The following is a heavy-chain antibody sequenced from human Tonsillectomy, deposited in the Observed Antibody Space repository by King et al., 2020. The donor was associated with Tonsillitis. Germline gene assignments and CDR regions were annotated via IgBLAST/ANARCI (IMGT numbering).Heavy chain of an antibody. CDR1: GYTFTSYG. CDR3: ARVSGDYEILTGFEY. D-gene: IGHD3-9*01. V-gene: IGHV1-18*04. J-gene: IGHJ4*02. Sequence: QLVQSGAEVKKPGASVKVSCKASGYTFTSYGISWVRQAPGQGLEWMEWISTYNGNTNYAQILQGRVTMTTDTSTNTAYMELRSLRSDDTAVYYCARVSGDYEILTGFEYWGQGTLVTVSS. CDR2: ISTYNGNT.